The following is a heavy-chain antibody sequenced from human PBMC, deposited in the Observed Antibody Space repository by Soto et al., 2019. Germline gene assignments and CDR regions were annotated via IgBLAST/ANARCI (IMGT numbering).Heavy chain of an antibody. Sequence: PGGSLRLSCAASGFTFSSYAMHWVRQAPGKGLEWVAVISYDGSNKYYADSVKGRFTISRDNSKNTLYLQMNSLRAEDTAVYYCARDPDDIVGFDPWGQGTLVTVSS. CDR1: GFTFSSYA. CDR2: ISYDGSNK. V-gene: IGHV3-30-3*01. D-gene: IGHD5-12*01. CDR3: ARDPDDIVGFDP. J-gene: IGHJ5*02.